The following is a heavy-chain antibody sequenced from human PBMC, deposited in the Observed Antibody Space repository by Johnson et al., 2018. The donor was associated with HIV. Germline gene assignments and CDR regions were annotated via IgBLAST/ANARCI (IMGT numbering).Heavy chain of an antibody. CDR3: ATQGYDSSGLDAFDI. J-gene: IGHJ3*02. D-gene: IGHD3-22*01. CDR2: IKQDGSEK. V-gene: IGHV3-7*03. Sequence: QAPGKGLEWVANIKQDGSEKYYEDSVKGRFTISRDNAKNSLYLQMNSLRAEDTAVYYCATQGYDSSGLDAFDIWGQGTMVTVSS.